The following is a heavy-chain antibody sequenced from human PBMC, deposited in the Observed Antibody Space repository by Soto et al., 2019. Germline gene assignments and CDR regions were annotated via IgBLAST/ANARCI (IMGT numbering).Heavy chain of an antibody. V-gene: IGHV3-23*01. CDR2: MSGAGRSS. Sequence: DVQLLESGGDLVQPGGSLRLSCAASGFTFSSYAMSWVRQDPGKGLEWVSSMSGAGRSSYDADSVKGRFTISRDNSKNTLYRQMNNLRAEDTALYYCEKGHIFGVENIYEYWCQGTLVTVSS. CDR3: EKGHIFGVENIYEY. CDR1: GFTFSSYA. J-gene: IGHJ4*02. D-gene: IGHD3-3*01.